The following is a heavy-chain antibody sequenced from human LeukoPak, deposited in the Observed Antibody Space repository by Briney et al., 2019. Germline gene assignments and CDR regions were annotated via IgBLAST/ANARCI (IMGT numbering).Heavy chain of an antibody. CDR1: GGSIGDFY. CDR2: IHTSGST. CDR3: ANNVKVAGEKFYRWFDP. J-gene: IGHJ5*02. V-gene: IGHV4-4*09. D-gene: IGHD5-12*01. Sequence: SETLSLTCTVSGGSIGDFYWSWLRQPPGKGLEWITYIHTSGSTNYNPSLKSRVTISVDTSKNQFSLKLSSVTSADTAVYYCANNVKVAGEKFYRWFDPWGQGTLVSVFS.